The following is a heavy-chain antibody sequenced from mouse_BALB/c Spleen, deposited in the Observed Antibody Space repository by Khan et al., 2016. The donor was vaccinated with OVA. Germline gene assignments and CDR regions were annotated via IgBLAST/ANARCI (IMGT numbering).Heavy chain of an antibody. D-gene: IGHD1-2*01. Sequence: EVKLLESGPGLVKPSQSLSLTCPVTGYSITSGYGWNWIRQFPGNKLEWMGYISYSGSTNYNPSLKSRISITRATSKNQFFLQVNAVTTEDTATYYCARTARIKYWGQGTTLTVSS. CDR3: ARTARIKY. CDR1: GYSITSGYG. J-gene: IGHJ2*01. CDR2: ISYSGST. V-gene: IGHV3-2*02.